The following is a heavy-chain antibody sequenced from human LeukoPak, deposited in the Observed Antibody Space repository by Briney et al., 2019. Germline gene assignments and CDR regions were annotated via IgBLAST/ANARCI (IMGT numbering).Heavy chain of an antibody. D-gene: IGHD3-3*01. Sequence: GGSLRLSCAASGFTFSSYWMSWVRQAPGKGLEWVANIKEDGSEKYYLDSVKGRFTISRDNAKNSLSLQMNSLRAEDTAVYYCARPYLDFWSVGYWGQGTLVTVSS. J-gene: IGHJ4*02. CDR2: IKEDGSEK. CDR3: ARPYLDFWSVGY. CDR1: GFTFSSYW. V-gene: IGHV3-7*01.